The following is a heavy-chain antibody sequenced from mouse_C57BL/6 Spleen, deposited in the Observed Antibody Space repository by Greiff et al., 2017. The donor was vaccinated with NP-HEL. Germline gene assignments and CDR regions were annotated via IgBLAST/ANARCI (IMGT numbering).Heavy chain of an antibody. V-gene: IGHV1-54*01. CDR2: INPGSGGT. Sequence: QVQLQQSGAELVRPGTSVKVSCKASGYAFTNYLIEWVKQRPGQGLEWIGVINPGSGGTNYNEKFKGKATLTADKSSSTAYMQLSSLTSEDSAVYFCARSEDFEGTYAMDYWGQGTSVTVSS. CDR3: ARSEDFEGTYAMDY. D-gene: IGHD2-14*01. CDR1: GYAFTNYL. J-gene: IGHJ4*01.